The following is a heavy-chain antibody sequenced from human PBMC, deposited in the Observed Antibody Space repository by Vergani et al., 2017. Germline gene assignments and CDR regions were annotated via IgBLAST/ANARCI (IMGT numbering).Heavy chain of an antibody. V-gene: IGHV1-18*01. CDR2: ISAYNGNT. Sequence: QVQLVQSGAEVKKPGASVKVSCKASGYTFTSYGISWVRQAPGQGLEWMGWISAYNGNTNYAQKLQGRVTMTTDTSTSTAYMELRSLRSDDTAVYYCARRRDDSSGHYRSDDAFDIWGQGTMVTVSS. CDR3: ARRRDDSSGHYRSDDAFDI. D-gene: IGHD3-22*01. J-gene: IGHJ3*02. CDR1: GYTFTSYG.